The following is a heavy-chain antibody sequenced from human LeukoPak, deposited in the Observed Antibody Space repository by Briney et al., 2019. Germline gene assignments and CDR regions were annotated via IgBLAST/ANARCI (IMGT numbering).Heavy chain of an antibody. J-gene: IGHJ4*02. V-gene: IGHV3-21*01. CDR2: ISSSSSYI. CDR1: GFTFSSYS. Sequence: KTGGSLRLSCAASGFTFSSYSMNWVRQAPGKGLEWVSSISSSSSYIYYADSVKGRFTISRDNAKNSLYLQMNSLRAEDTAVYYCAAPGYSSGDLDYWGQGTLVTVSS. CDR3: AAPGYSSGDLDY. D-gene: IGHD2-15*01.